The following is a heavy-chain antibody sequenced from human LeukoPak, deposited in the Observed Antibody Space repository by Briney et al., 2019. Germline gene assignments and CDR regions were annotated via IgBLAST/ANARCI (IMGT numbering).Heavy chain of an antibody. D-gene: IGHD5-12*01. CDR2: INHSGGT. J-gene: IGHJ5*02. V-gene: IGHV4-34*01. Sequence: SEPLSLPSAVYGESFSEYYWSWIRQPPGKGLEWIGQINHSGGTNYHPSVKTRVTISLDTSENQVSLKLRSVTAADTAVYYCAFEGPVSGYAFDPWGQGALVAVSS. CDR3: AFEGPVSGYAFDP. CDR1: GESFSEYY.